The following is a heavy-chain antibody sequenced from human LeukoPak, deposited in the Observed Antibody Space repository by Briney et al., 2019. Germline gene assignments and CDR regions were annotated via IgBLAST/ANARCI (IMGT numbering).Heavy chain of an antibody. CDR2: IYYRGTT. D-gene: IGHD3-3*01. J-gene: IGHJ3*02. V-gene: IGHV4-59*11. CDR3: ARIQPSCPGLGFCSFDI. CDR1: GSSISPHH. Sequence: SETLSLTCSVSGSSISPHHWTWIRQAPGEGLEWMGYIYYRGTTNYSPSLKNRLTMSVDTSKNQISLKLTSVTAAETAVYYCARIQPSCPGLGFCSFDIWGQGTLATVSS.